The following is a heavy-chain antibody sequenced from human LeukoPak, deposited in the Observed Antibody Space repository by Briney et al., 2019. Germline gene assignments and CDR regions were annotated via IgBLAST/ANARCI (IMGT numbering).Heavy chain of an antibody. CDR1: GYTFTSYD. Sequence: ASVKVSCKASGYTFTSYDINWVRQATGQGLEWMGWMNPNSGNSGYAQKFQGRVTITRNTSISTAYMELSSLRSKDAAVYYCARAARDDFWSGYYTRETDYWGQGTLVTVSS. CDR3: ARAARDDFWSGYYTRETDY. J-gene: IGHJ4*02. CDR2: MNPNSGNS. V-gene: IGHV1-8*03. D-gene: IGHD3-3*01.